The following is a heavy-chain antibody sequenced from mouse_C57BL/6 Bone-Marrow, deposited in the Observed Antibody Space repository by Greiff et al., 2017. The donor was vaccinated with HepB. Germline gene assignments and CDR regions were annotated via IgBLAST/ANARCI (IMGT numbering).Heavy chain of an antibody. CDR1: GYTFTNYW. CDR2: IYPGGGYT. V-gene: IGHV1-63*01. Sequence: VKLMESGAELVRPGTSVKMSCKASGYTFTNYWIGWAKQRPGHGLEWIGDIYPGGGYTNYNEKFKGKATLTADKSSSTAYMQFSSLTSEDSAIYYCARLRFYWYFDVWGTGTTVTVSS. D-gene: IGHD1-1*01. J-gene: IGHJ1*03. CDR3: ARLRFYWYFDV.